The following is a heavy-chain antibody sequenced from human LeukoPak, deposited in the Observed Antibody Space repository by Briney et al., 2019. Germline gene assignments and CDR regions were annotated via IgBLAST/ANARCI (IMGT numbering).Heavy chain of an antibody. Sequence: PGGSLRLSCTASGFVLSDYGMHWVHQAPGKGLEGVAFVRNDGSNEYYVGSVKGRFTISRDKSKNTLYLQMNSLRAEDTAVYSCAKESDSGYHSEGPKTWGLGTLVTVSS. CDR1: GFVLSDYG. J-gene: IGHJ5*02. CDR3: AKESDSGYHSEGPKT. CDR2: VRNDGSNE. V-gene: IGHV3-30*02. D-gene: IGHD5-12*01.